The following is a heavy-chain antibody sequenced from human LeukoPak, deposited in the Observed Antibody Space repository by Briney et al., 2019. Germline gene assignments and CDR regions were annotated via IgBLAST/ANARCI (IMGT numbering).Heavy chain of an antibody. CDR3: AKSAPVVNDAFDI. CDR1: GFTFDDYA. D-gene: IGHD3-22*01. V-gene: IGHV3-43*02. J-gene: IGHJ3*02. Sequence: GGSLRLSCAASGFTFDDYAMHWVRQAPGKGLEWVSLISGDGGSTYYADSVKGRFTISRDNSKNSLYLQMNSLRTEDTALCYCAKSAPVVNDAFDIWGQGTMVTVSS. CDR2: ISGDGGST.